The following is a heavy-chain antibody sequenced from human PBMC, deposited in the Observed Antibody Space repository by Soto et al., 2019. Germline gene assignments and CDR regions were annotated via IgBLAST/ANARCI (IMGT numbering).Heavy chain of an antibody. J-gene: IGHJ3*02. CDR1: GGTFSSYA. D-gene: IGHD1-26*01. CDR2: IIPIFGTA. Sequence: QVQLVQSGAEVKKPGSSVKVSCKASGGTFSSYAISWVRQAPGQGLEWMGGIIPIFGTANYAQKLQGRVTSTADKSTSTAYMELNSLRSEDTAVYYCARSRAVGAYDAFDIWGQGTMVTVSS. V-gene: IGHV1-69*06. CDR3: ARSRAVGAYDAFDI.